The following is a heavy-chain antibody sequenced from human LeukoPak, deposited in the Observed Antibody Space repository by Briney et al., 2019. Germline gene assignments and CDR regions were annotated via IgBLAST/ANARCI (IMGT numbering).Heavy chain of an antibody. CDR1: GGSFSGYY. CDR3: ARGSIAAAGGGFDY. CDR2: INHSGST. V-gene: IGHV4-34*01. D-gene: IGHD6-13*01. Sequence: SETLSLTCAVYGGSFSGYYWSWIRQPPGKGLEWIGEINHSGSTNYNPSLKSRVTISVDTSKNQFSLKLSSVTTADTAVYYCARGSIAAAGGGFDYWGQGTLVTVSS. J-gene: IGHJ4*02.